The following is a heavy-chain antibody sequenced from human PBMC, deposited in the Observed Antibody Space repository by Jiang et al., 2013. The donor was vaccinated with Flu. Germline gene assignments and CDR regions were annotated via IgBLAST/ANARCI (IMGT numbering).Heavy chain of an antibody. J-gene: IGHJ5*02. Sequence: QTLSLTCAISGDSVSNTNSVWNWIRQSPSRGLEWLGRTYYRSRWYNDYAMSVQSRITINPDTFKNQFSLQLNSVTPEDTAVYYCARVTPRGWNWFDPWGQGTLVTVSS. D-gene: IGHD2-15*01. V-gene: IGHV6-1*01. CDR2: TYYRSRWYN. CDR3: ARVTPRGWNWFDP. CDR1: GDSVSNTNSV.